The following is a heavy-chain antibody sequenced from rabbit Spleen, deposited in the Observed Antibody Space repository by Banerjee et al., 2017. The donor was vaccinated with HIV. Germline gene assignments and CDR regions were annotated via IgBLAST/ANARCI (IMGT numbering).Heavy chain of an antibody. Sequence: VESGGGLVQPGASLTLTCTASGFSFSNSYDMCWVRQAPGKGLEWIACIYTGNRKTYYASWAKGRFTISKTSATTVTLQMTRLTAADTATYFCARDTSSSFSSYGMDLWGPGTLVTVS. CDR3: ARDTSSSFSSYGMDL. V-gene: IGHV1S40*01. D-gene: IGHD1-1*01. J-gene: IGHJ6*01. CDR2: IYTGNRKT. CDR1: GFSFSNSYD.